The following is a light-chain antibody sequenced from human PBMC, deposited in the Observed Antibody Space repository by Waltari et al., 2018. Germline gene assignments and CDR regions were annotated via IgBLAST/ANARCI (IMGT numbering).Light chain of an antibody. V-gene: IGKV2-30*01. CDR2: KVA. CDR1: QSLVSSDGNTY. Sequence: VVMTQSPLSLPVTLGQPASISCRSSQSLVSSDGNTYFSWFQQRPGQSPRRLLYKVANRDSGVPDRFSGSGSGTDFTRRISRVEAEDVGVYDCMQNTHRPWTFGQGTKVEIK. CDR3: MQNTHRPWT. J-gene: IGKJ1*01.